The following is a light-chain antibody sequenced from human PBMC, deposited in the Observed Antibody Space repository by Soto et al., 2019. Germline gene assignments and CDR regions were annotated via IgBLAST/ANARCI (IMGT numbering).Light chain of an antibody. CDR3: QHYNSDPWT. J-gene: IGKJ1*01. CDR1: QTIRRW. Sequence: DIEMTQSPSTLSASVGDRVTITCRASQTIRRWLAWYQQRPGKAPKVLIYDASTLECGVPARFSGSGSETEFTLTISSLQPEDSATYYCQHYNSDPWTFGQGTKVEIK. V-gene: IGKV1-5*01. CDR2: DAS.